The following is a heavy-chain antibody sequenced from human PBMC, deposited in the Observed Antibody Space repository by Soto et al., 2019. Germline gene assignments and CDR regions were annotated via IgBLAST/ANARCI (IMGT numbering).Heavy chain of an antibody. CDR1: GRSISSYY. Sequence: SVTLSLTCTVAGRSISSYYWSWIRQPTGKGLEWIGYIYYSGSTNYNPSLKSRVTISVDTSKNQFSLKLSSVTAADTAMYYCARAPRGNYGYPSHCDYWGQGTLVSVS. CDR2: IYYSGST. J-gene: IGHJ4*02. CDR3: ARAPRGNYGYPSHCDY. D-gene: IGHD3-10*01. V-gene: IGHV4-59*01.